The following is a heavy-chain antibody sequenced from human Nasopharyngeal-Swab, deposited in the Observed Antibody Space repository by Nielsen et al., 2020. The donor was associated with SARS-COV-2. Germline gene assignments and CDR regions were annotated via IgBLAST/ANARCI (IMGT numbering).Heavy chain of an antibody. Sequence: GGSLRLSCAASGFTFSDYYMSWIRQAPGKGLEWLSYISGSNTYTNYADSVKGRFTVSRDNAKNSLFLQMNSLRAEDTAVYYCAKEWAMFTMVRGATEDYWGQGTLVTVSS. CDR2: ISGSNTYT. V-gene: IGHV3-11*05. CDR3: AKEWAMFTMVRGATEDY. J-gene: IGHJ4*02. D-gene: IGHD3-10*01. CDR1: GFTFSDYY.